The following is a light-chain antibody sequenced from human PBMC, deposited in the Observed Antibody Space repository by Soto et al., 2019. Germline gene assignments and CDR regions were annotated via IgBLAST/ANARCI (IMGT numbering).Light chain of an antibody. V-gene: IGKV3-15*01. CDR1: QSVSIN. CDR3: QQSSKWPLT. J-gene: IGKJ4*01. Sequence: VMTKSPAILSVYTGERVALSSRASQSVSINLAWYQQKSGQAPRLLIYSASTRATGIPARFSGSGSGTEFTLTISSLQSEDFAVYFCQQSSKWPLTFGGGGNVDIK. CDR2: SAS.